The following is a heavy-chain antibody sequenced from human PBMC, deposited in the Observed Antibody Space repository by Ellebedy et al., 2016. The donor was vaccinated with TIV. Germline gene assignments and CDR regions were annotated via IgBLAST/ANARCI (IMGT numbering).Heavy chain of an antibody. CDR2: GYYTGDT. V-gene: IGHV4-39*07. CDR3: ARIGTLSTRPPIDL. CDR1: GASVTNADYH. Sequence: MPSETLSLTCSVSGASVTNADYHWGWIRQSPGKGLEWIGTGYYTGDTHYNPSLNGRATISVDTSKDQFSLMVRSVAAADTAFYFCARIGTLSTRPPIDLWGPGILVTVSS. D-gene: IGHD1-26*01. J-gene: IGHJ5*02.